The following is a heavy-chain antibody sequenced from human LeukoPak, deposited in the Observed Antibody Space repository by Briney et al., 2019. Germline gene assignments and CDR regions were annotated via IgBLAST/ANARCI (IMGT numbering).Heavy chain of an antibody. CDR1: GFTFSTYS. D-gene: IGHD3/OR15-3a*01. Sequence: GGSLRLSCAASGFTFSTYSMNWVREAPGKGLEWLSYISGDSRTIDYADSVKGRFTISRDNAKNSLYLQMNSLRGEDTAVYYCARDRDWAFDYWGQGTLVTVSS. CDR3: ARDRDWAFDY. J-gene: IGHJ4*02. V-gene: IGHV3-48*01. CDR2: ISGDSRTI.